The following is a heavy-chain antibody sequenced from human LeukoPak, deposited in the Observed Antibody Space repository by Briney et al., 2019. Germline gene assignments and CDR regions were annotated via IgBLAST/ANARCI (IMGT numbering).Heavy chain of an antibody. V-gene: IGHV4-59*01. CDR2: IYYSGST. J-gene: IGHJ3*02. D-gene: IGHD3-3*01. CDR3: ARVSRITIFGVVITGGAFDI. CDR1: GGSISSYY. Sequence: SETLSLTCTVSGGSISSYYWSWIRQPPGKGLEWIGYIYYSGSTNYNPSLKSRVTISVDTSKSQFSLKLSSVTAADTAVYYCARVSRITIFGVVITGGAFDIRGQGTMVTVSS.